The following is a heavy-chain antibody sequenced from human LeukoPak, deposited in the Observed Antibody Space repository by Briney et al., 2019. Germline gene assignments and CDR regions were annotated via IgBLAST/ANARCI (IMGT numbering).Heavy chain of an antibody. CDR2: IKSKTDGATT. CDR3: TTDSDYVRG. CDR1: GFTFSNAW. Sequence: GGSLRLSCAASGFTFSNAWMSWVRQAPGKGLEWVGRIKSKTDGATTDYAAPVKGRFTISRDDSKNTLYLQMNSLKTEDTAVYYCTTDSDYVRGWGQGALVTVSS. V-gene: IGHV3-15*01. J-gene: IGHJ4*02. D-gene: IGHD5-12*01.